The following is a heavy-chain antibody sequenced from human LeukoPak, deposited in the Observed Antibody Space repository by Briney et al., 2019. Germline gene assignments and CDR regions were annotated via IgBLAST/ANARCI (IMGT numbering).Heavy chain of an antibody. Sequence: GGSLRLSCAASGFTVSSNYMSWVRQAPGKGLEWVSVIYSGGSTYYADSVRGRFTISRDNSKNTLYLQMNSLRAEDTAVYYCAKDWTPYYYDSSGYYYGTLFDYWGQGTLVTVSS. CDR1: GFTVSSNY. J-gene: IGHJ4*02. D-gene: IGHD3-22*01. CDR2: IYSGGST. CDR3: AKDWTPYYYDSSGYYYGTLFDY. V-gene: IGHV3-66*01.